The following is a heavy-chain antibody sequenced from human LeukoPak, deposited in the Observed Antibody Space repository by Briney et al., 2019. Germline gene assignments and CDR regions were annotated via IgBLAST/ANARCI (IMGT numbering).Heavy chain of an antibody. CDR3: AKDSSGWYVFDY. V-gene: IGHV3-23*01. CDR1: GFTFSTYA. J-gene: IGHJ4*02. Sequence: GGSLRLSCAASGFTFSTYAMTWVRQAPGQGLEWVSAISGSGGSTYYADSVKGRFTISRDNSKNTLYLQMNNLRAEDTAIYYCAKDSSGWYVFDYWGQGTLVTVSS. CDR2: ISGSGGST. D-gene: IGHD6-19*01.